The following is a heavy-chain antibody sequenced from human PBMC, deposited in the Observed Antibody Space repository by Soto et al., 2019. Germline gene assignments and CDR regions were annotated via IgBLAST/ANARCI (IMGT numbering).Heavy chain of an antibody. CDR1: GFTFSSYW. CDR3: VKAPGYYYDY. J-gene: IGHJ4*02. CDR2: INSDGTTT. Sequence: PGGSLRLSCAASGFTFSSYWMHWVRQAPGKGLVWVSRINSDGTTTTYADSVKGRFTISRDNTKNTLYLQMNTLRAEDTAVYYCVKAPGYYYDYWGQGTLVTVSS. V-gene: IGHV3-74*01. D-gene: IGHD3-9*01.